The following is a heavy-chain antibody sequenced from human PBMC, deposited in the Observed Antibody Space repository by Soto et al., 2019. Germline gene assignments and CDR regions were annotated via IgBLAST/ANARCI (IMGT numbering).Heavy chain of an antibody. V-gene: IGHV1-8*01. J-gene: IGHJ6*02. CDR3: ARGNPFNYAGFDG. CDR2: MNAKSGDT. D-gene: IGHD3-16*01. Sequence: QAHLEQSGAEVKRPGASVKVSCKASGYTFSDFDINWLRQASGQGPEWMGWMNAKSGDTFFAQRFQGKFNLTLETFLRQAYMEVGSLKADGTAMYYCARGNPFNYAGFDGWGQGATV. CDR1: GYTFSDFD.